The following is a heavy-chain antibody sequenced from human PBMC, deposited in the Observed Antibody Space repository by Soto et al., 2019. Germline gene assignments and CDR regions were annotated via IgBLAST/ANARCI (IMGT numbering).Heavy chain of an antibody. CDR2: IKQDGSEK. J-gene: IGHJ4*02. D-gene: IGHD3-10*01. CDR1: GFTFSSYW. CDR3: ARDFAAYYGSGSYYNEIHHFDY. Sequence: PGGSLRLSCAASGFTFSSYWMSWVRQAPGKGLEWVANIKQDGSEKYYVDSVKGRFTISRDNAKNSLYLQMNSLRAEDTAVYYCARDFAAYYGSGSYYNEIHHFDYWGQGTLVTVSS. V-gene: IGHV3-7*01.